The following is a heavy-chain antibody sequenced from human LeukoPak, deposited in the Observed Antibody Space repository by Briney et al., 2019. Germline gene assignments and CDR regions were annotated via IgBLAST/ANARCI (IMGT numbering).Heavy chain of an antibody. Sequence: GESLKISCKGSGYSFTNYWIGWVRQMPGKGLEWMGIIYPGDSNTRYSASFQGQVTISADKSTSTAYLQWSSLKASDTAMYYCARHGVTMVRGVPYYHYGMDVWGQGTTVTVSS. CDR3: ARHGVTMVRGVPYYHYGMDV. J-gene: IGHJ6*02. CDR2: IYPGDSNT. CDR1: GYSFTNYW. V-gene: IGHV5-51*01. D-gene: IGHD3-10*01.